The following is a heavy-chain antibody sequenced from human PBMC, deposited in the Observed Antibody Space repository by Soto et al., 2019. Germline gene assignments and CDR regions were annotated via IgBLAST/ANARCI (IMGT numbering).Heavy chain of an antibody. CDR3: AKENSGYEK. CDR2: ISSGYST. D-gene: IGHD5-12*01. V-gene: IGHV3-23*01. Sequence: EVQLLESGGGLVQPGGSLRLSCVASAFTFSNFGMSWVRQAPGKGLEWVSAISSGYSTFYAESVKGRFTISRDNSKNTLYLQMNSLRAEDTAVYYSAKENSGYEKWGQGTLVTVSS. J-gene: IGHJ4*02. CDR1: AFTFSNFG.